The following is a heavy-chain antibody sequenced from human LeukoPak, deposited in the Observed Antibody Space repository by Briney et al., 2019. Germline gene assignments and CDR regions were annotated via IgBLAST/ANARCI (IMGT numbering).Heavy chain of an antibody. CDR2: ISSSSSYI. J-gene: IGHJ4*02. CDR3: ARVGTYYHDSSGYSVDY. Sequence: PGGSLRLSCAASGFTFSSYSMNWVRQAPGKGLEWVSSISSSSSYIYYADSVKGRFTISRDNAKNSLYLQMNSLRAEDTAVYYCARVGTYYHDSSGYSVDYWGQGTLVTVSS. V-gene: IGHV3-21*01. D-gene: IGHD3-22*01. CDR1: GFTFSSYS.